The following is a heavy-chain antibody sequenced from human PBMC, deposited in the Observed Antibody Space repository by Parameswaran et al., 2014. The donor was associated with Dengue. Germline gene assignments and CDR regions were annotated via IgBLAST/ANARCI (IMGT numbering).Heavy chain of an antibody. J-gene: IGHJ3*02. CDR1: GFTFSSYS. CDR3: ARDGGIGGIVVVPAADDAFDI. CDR2: ISSSSSYI. Sequence: AGGSLRLSCAASGFTFSSYSMNWVRQAPGKGLEWVSSISSSSSYIYYADSVKGRFTISRDNAKNSLYLQMNSLRAEDTAVYYCARDGGIGGIVVVPAADDAFDIWGQGTMVTVSS. D-gene: IGHD2-2*01. V-gene: IGHV3-21*01.